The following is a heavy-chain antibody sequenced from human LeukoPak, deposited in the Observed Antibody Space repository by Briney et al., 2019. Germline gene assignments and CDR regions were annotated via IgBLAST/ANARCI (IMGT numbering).Heavy chain of an antibody. J-gene: IGHJ3*02. D-gene: IGHD2-21*02. CDR3: ARIMYCGGDCYSLATAFDI. V-gene: IGHV3-74*01. CDR1: GFTFRRYW. Sequence: GGSLRLSCAASGFTFRRYWMHWVRQAPAKGLVGVSRINCDWSSTNDADAVKGRFTISRDNAKNTLYLQMNSLRAEDTALYYCARIMYCGGDCYSLATAFDIWGQGTMVTVSS. CDR2: INCDWSST.